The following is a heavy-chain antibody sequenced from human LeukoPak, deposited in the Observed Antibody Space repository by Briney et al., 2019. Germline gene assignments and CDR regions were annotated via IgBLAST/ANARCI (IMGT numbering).Heavy chain of an antibody. CDR2: IHYSGST. J-gene: IGHJ3*02. CDR1: GGSISSYY. V-gene: IGHV4-59*12. Sequence: SETLSLTCTVSGGSISSYYWSWIRQPPGKGLEWIGYIHYSGSTNNNPSLKSRVTISLDTSRNQFSLKLNSVTAADTAVYYCAKSNGYGLIDIWGQGTMVTVSS. D-gene: IGHD3-10*01. CDR3: AKSNGYGLIDI.